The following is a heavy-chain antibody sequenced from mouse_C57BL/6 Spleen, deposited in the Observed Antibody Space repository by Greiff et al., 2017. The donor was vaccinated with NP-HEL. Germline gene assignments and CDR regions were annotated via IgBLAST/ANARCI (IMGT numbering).Heavy chain of an antibody. D-gene: IGHD2-3*01. CDR1: GYTFTSYW. Sequence: QVQLQQPGAELVKPGASVKLSCKASGYTFTSYWMHWVKQRPGQGLEWIGMIHPNSGSTNYNEKFKSKATLTVDKSSSTAYMQLSSLTSEDSAVYYCARGPPFYDGYYGDFDVWGTGTTVTVSS. J-gene: IGHJ1*03. CDR2: IHPNSGST. V-gene: IGHV1-64*01. CDR3: ARGPPFYDGYYGDFDV.